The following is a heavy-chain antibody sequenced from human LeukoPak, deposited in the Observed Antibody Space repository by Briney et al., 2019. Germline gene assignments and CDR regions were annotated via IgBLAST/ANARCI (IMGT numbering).Heavy chain of an antibody. J-gene: IGHJ4*02. Sequence: GGSLRLSCAASGFTFSSYAMHWVRQAPGKGLEWVAVISYDGSNKYYADSVKGRFTISRDNSKNTLYLQMNSLRAEDTAVYYCAKDGGAMHYYGSGTTGWDYWGQGTLVTVSS. CDR3: AKDGGAMHYYGSGTTGWDY. CDR2: ISYDGSNK. V-gene: IGHV3-30*04. D-gene: IGHD3-10*01. CDR1: GFTFSSYA.